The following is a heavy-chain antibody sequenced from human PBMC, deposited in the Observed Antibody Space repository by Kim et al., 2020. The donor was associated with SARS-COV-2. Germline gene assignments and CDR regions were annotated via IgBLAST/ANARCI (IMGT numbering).Heavy chain of an antibody. CDR2: EGGSR. J-gene: IGHJ4*02. CDR3: TSIFEY. D-gene: IGHD3-3*02. Sequence: EGGSRDYADSVKDRFTTSRDNANNMVYLQMNSLRVDDTAIYYCTSIFEYWGQGALVTVSS. V-gene: IGHV3-74*01.